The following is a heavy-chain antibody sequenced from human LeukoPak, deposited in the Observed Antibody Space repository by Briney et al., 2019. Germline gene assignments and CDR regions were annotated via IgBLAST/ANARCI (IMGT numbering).Heavy chain of an antibody. J-gene: IGHJ4*02. V-gene: IGHV4-38-2*01. CDR1: GYSISSGYY. CDR2: TYHSGST. CDR3: AGGPLGQWLVVDY. D-gene: IGHD6-19*01. Sequence: SETLSLTCAVSGYSISSGYYWGWSRPPPGKGLEWVGSTYHSGSTYYNPSLKSRVTISVDTSKNQFSLKLSSVTAADTAVYYCAGGPLGQWLVVDYWGQGTLVTVSS.